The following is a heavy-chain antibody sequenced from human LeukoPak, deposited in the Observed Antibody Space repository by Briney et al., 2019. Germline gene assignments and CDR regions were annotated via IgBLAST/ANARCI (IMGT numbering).Heavy chain of an antibody. CDR3: ASVDTSGWFGRYYFDF. D-gene: IGHD6-19*01. CDR2: MYSSGST. CDR1: GGSISSDTYY. Sequence: SETLSLTCTVSGGSISSDTYYWTWIRQPAGKGLEWIGSMYSSGSTNYNPSLKSRVTISVDPSKNHFSLNLSSVTAADTAVYYCASVDTSGWFGRYYFDFWGQGTLVTVSS. J-gene: IGHJ4*02. V-gene: IGHV4-61*02.